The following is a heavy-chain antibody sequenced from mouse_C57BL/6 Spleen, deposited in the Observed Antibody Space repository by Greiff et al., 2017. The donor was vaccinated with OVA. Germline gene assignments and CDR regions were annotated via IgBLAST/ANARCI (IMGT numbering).Heavy chain of an antibody. V-gene: IGHV2-6*01. Sequence: VQRVESGPGLVAPSQSLSITCTVSGFSLTSYGVDWVRQSPGKGLEWLGVIWGVGSTNYNSALKSRLSISKDNSKSQVFLKMNSLQTDDTAMYYCASDGGNYGGWFAYWGQGTLVTVSA. CDR1: GFSLTSYG. J-gene: IGHJ3*01. D-gene: IGHD2-1*01. CDR2: IWGVGST. CDR3: ASDGGNYGGWFAY.